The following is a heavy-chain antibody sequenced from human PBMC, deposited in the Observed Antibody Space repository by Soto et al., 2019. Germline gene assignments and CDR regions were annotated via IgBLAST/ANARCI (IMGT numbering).Heavy chain of an antibody. J-gene: IGHJ4*02. Sequence: PGGSLRLSCAASGLTFSSYAMHWVRQAPGKGLEWVAVISYDGSNKYYADSVKGRFTISRDKSKNTLYLQMNSLRAEDTAVYYCARDTYYDFWSGIPAPDYWGQGTLVTVSS. D-gene: IGHD3-3*01. CDR3: ARDTYYDFWSGIPAPDY. V-gene: IGHV3-30-3*01. CDR1: GLTFSSYA. CDR2: ISYDGSNK.